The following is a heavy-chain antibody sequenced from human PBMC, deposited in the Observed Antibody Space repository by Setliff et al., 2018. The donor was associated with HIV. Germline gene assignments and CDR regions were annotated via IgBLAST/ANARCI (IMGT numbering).Heavy chain of an antibody. V-gene: IGHV4-4*07. J-gene: IGHJ4*02. D-gene: IGHD4-17*01. CDR3: ARDPPGYGDSSDY. CDR1: GVTISSHF. Sequence: SETLSLTCSVSGVTISSHFWTWIRQPAGKGLEWIGRAYTGGSTNYNPALKSRVSMSVDTSKNQFSLKLSSVTAADTAVYYCARDPPGYGDSSDYWGQGTLVTVSS. CDR2: AYTGGST.